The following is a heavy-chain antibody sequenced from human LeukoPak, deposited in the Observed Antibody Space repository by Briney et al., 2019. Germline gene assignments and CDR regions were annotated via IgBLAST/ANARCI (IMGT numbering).Heavy chain of an antibody. CDR2: INPNSDGT. V-gene: IGHV1-2*02. J-gene: IGHJ4*02. Sequence: GASVKVSCKASGYSFTGYYLHWVRQAPGQGLEWMGWINPNSDGTKYAQKFQGRVSMTRDTSINTAYVELNRLRPDDTAVYFCARDYDTIFGVILPFDYWGQGTLVTVSS. CDR1: GYSFTGYY. D-gene: IGHD3-3*01. CDR3: ARDYDTIFGVILPFDY.